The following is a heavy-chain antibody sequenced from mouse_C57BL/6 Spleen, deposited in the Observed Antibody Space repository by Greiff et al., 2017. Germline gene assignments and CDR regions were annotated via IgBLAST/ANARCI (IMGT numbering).Heavy chain of an antibody. V-gene: IGHV1-82*01. J-gene: IGHJ2*01. CDR3: ARSKYYGSSPYYFDY. D-gene: IGHD1-1*01. CDR1: GYAFSSSW. Sequence: QVQLQQSGPELVKPGASVKISCKASGYAFSSSWMNWVKQRPGKGLEWIGRIYPGDGDTNYNGKFKGKATLTADKYYSTAYMQLSSLTSEDSAVYFCARSKYYGSSPYYFDYWGQGTTLTVSS. CDR2: IYPGDGDT.